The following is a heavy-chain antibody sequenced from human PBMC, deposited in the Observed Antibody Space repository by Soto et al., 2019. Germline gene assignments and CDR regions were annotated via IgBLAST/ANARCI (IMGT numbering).Heavy chain of an antibody. V-gene: IGHV1-69*12. Sequence: QVQLVQSGAEVQKPESSVKVSCKAPGGTFSTYAISWVRQAPGQGLEWMGGIIPMFGTANYAQRVQDRVTITEDESTNTVHRELSSLRSEDTAVYFCASGIQLWPRRINNGYSRWGQGTLVTGSS. CDR1: GGTFSTYA. CDR3: ASGIQLWPRRINNGYSR. D-gene: IGHD5-18*01. CDR2: IIPMFGTA. J-gene: IGHJ4*02.